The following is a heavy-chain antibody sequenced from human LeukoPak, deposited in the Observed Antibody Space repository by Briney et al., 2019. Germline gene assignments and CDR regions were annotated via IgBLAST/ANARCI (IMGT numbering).Heavy chain of an antibody. CDR1: GGSISSYY. Sequence: TSETLSLTCSVSGGSISSYYWSWIRQPAGKGLEWIGRIYTSGSTNYNSSLKSRVTMSIDTSKNHFSLKVSSVTAADTAVYYCARLATLSTVAARGRTWFGAWGQGTLVTVSS. CDR2: IYTSGST. D-gene: IGHD6-6*01. J-gene: IGHJ5*02. CDR3: ARLATLSTVAARGRTWFGA. V-gene: IGHV4-4*07.